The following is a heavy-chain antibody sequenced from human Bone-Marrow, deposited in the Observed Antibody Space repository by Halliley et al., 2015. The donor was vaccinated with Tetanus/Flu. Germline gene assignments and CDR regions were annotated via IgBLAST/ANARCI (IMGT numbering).Heavy chain of an antibody. CDR2: IIPVFGTT. Sequence: QLVQSGAEVKRPGSSVKVSCKASGGAFSSYAISWVRQAPGQGLEWMGGIIPVFGTTYYAQKLQGRVTITADKSTGTAYMELSSLRSEDTAVYFCAIRSDFYDTSGYVAFHYWGQGTLVIVPS. CDR1: GGAFSSYA. CDR3: AIRSDFYDTSGYVAFHY. J-gene: IGHJ4*02. V-gene: IGHV1-69*06. D-gene: IGHD3-22*01.